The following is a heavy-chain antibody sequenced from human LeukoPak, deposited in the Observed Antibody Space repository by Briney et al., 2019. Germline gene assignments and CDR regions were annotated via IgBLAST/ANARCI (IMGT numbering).Heavy chain of an antibody. Sequence: GGSLRLSCAASGFTFSSYNMNWVRQAPGKGLEWVSFISSSGNFIYYADSVKDRFTISRDNAKNSLFLQMNSLRAEDTAVYFCAREKFTYGFDYWGQGMLVTVSS. CDR2: ISSSGNFI. J-gene: IGHJ4*02. CDR1: GFTFSSYN. D-gene: IGHD3-10*01. CDR3: AREKFTYGFDY. V-gene: IGHV3-21*01.